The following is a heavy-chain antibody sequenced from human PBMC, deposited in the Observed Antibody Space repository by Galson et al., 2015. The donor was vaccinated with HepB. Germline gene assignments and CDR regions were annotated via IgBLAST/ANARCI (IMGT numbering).Heavy chain of an antibody. V-gene: IGHV3-74*01. CDR2: IYSDGISI. CDR3: AREGYYGGNFEY. Sequence: SLRLSCAASGFTFSSYLMHWVRQAPGKGLAWVSRIYSDGISINYADSVKGRFTISRDNAKNTLFLEMRSLRAEDTAVYYCAREGYYGGNFEYWGQGILVTVSS. CDR1: GFTFSSYL. D-gene: IGHD4-23*01. J-gene: IGHJ4*02.